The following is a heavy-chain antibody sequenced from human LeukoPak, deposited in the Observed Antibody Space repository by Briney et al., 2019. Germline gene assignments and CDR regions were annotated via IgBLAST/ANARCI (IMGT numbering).Heavy chain of an antibody. Sequence: GGSLRLSCAASGFTFSSFPLSWVRQAPGKGLEWVSSISGSGGSTYYADSVKGRFTISRDNSKNTLYLQMNSLRAEDTAVYYCARGDSGYDFRYYWGQGTLVTVSS. CDR2: ISGSGGST. CDR1: GFTFSSFP. CDR3: ARGDSGYDFRYY. D-gene: IGHD5-12*01. J-gene: IGHJ4*02. V-gene: IGHV3-23*01.